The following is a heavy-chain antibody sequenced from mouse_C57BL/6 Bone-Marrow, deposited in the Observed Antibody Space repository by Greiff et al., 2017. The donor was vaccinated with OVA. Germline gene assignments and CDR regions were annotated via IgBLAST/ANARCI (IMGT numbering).Heavy chain of an antibody. CDR2: IYPGDGDT. Sequence: VKLQESGPELVKPGASVKISCKASGYAFSSSWMNWVKQRPGKGLEWIGRIYPGDGDTNYNGKFKGKATLTADKSSSTAYMQLSSLTSEDSAVYFCARNYDFWFAYWGQGTLVTVSA. CDR3: ARNYDFWFAY. D-gene: IGHD2-4*01. J-gene: IGHJ3*01. V-gene: IGHV1-82*01. CDR1: GYAFSSSW.